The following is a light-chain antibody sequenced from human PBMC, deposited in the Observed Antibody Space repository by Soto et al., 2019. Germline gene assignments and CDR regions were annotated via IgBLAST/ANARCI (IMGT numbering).Light chain of an antibody. J-gene: IGLJ1*01. CDR2: NNN. CDR3: AAWDDSLTGPV. Sequence: QSVLTQPPSASGTPGQTVIISCSGSRSDIGSNSVNWYQHLPGMAPKLLIYNNNQRPSGVPDRFSGSKSGTSASLAISGLQSEDEADYYCAAWDDSLTGPVFGTGTKVTVL. V-gene: IGLV1-44*01. CDR1: RSDIGSNS.